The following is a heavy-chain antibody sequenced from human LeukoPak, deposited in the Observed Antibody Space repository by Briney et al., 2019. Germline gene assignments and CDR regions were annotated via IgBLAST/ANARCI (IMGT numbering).Heavy chain of an antibody. V-gene: IGHV3-23*01. CDR3: AKELHGSGNYAFDY. CDR2: VSVYGGTT. CDR1: GFTFSSHA. J-gene: IGHJ4*02. D-gene: IGHD3-10*01. Sequence: GGSLRLSCAASGFTFSSHAMSWVRQAPGKGLERVSTVSVYGGTTYYADSVKGRFTISRDNSKNTLYLQMNSLRPEDAAVYFCAKELHGSGNYAFDYWGQGTLVTVSS.